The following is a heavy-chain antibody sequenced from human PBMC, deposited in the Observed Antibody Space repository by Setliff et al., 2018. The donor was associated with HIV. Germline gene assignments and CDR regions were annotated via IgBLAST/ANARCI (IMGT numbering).Heavy chain of an antibody. Sequence: SETLSLTCTVSGGSISSGSYYWSWIRQPAGKGLEWIGRIYTSGSTNYNPSLKSRVTISVDTSRNQFSLRVTSVTAADTAVYFCARDRHSSGLGSYGPWGPGILVTVSS. J-gene: IGHJ5*02. CDR3: ARDRHSSGLGSYGP. V-gene: IGHV4-61*02. CDR2: IYTSGST. CDR1: GGSISSGSYY. D-gene: IGHD3-10*01.